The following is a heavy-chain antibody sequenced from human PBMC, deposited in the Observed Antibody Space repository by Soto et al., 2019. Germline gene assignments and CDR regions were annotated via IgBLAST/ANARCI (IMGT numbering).Heavy chain of an antibody. V-gene: IGHV1-69*01. J-gene: IGHJ4*02. CDR3: AIDGGRHSGGIDY. D-gene: IGHD1-26*01. CDR2: IIPNFGTA. CDR1: GGTFSSYS. Sequence: QVQLVQSGDEVKKPGSSVKVSCKASGGTFSSYSINWVRQAPGQGLEWMGEIIPNFGTANYAQKFQGRVTITADESTSTAYLELRSLRSENTAVYYCAIDGGRHSGGIDYWGQGTLVTVSS.